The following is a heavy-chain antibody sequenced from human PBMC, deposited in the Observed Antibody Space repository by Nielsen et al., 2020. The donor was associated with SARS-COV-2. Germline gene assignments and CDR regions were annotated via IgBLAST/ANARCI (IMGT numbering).Heavy chain of an antibody. J-gene: IGHJ5*02. CDR2: IWYDGRKK. Sequence: GESLKISCAASGFTFSSYGMNWVRQAPGKGLEWVAVIWYDGRKKYHADSVKGRFTISRDNAKNTLYLQMNSLRAEDTAVYYCATLFDPWGQGTLVTVSS. CDR3: ATLFDP. V-gene: IGHV3-33*03. CDR1: GFTFSSYG.